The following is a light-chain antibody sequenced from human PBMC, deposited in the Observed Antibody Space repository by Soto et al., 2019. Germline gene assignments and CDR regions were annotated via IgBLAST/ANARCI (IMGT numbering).Light chain of an antibody. CDR3: AAWDVSLVV. CDR2: SDN. CDR1: SSNIGTNT. Sequence: QSVLTQPPSASGTPGQRVTISCSGSSSNIGTNTVIWYQQLPGAAPKLLIYSDNQRPSGVPDRFSGSKSGTSASLAISGLQSEDEADYYCAAWDVSLVVFGGGTQLTGL. J-gene: IGLJ2*01. V-gene: IGLV1-44*01.